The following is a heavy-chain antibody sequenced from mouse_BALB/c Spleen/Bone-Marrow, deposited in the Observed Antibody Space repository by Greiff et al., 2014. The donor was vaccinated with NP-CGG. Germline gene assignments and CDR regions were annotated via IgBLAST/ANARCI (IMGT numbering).Heavy chain of an antibody. CDR1: GYSITSGYS. V-gene: IGHV3-1*02. J-gene: IGHJ1*01. CDR3: ARRGLDYYGSSYWYFDV. D-gene: IGHD1-1*01. CDR2: IHYSGST. Sequence: EVKLMESGPDLVKPSQSLSLTCTVTGYSITSGYSWHWIRQFPGNKLGWMGYIHYSGSTNYNPSLKSRISITRDTSKNQFFLQLNSVTTEDTATYYCARRGLDYYGSSYWYFDVWGAGTTVTVSS.